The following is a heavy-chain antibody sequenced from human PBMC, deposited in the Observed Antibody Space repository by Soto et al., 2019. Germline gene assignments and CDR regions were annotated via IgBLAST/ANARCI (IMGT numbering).Heavy chain of an antibody. CDR2: IYYSGST. CDR1: GGSISSYY. Sequence: PSETLSLTCTVSGGSISSYYWSWIRQPPGKGLEWIGYIYYSGSTNYNPSLKSRVTISVDTSKNQFSLKLSSVTAADTAVYYCARMIYVSIGYPVAGQGAFYIWGQGTMVTVSS. CDR3: ARMIYVSIGYPVAGQGAFYI. J-gene: IGHJ3*02. V-gene: IGHV4-59*01. D-gene: IGHD3-22*01.